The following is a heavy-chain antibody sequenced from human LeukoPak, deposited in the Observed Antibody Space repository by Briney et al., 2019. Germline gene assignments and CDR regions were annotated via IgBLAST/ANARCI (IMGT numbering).Heavy chain of an antibody. D-gene: IGHD2/OR15-2a*01. CDR3: AKNFHRLQPYYFDY. J-gene: IGHJ4*02. V-gene: IGHV3-7*01. Sequence: QPGGSLRLSCAASGFTFSSYWMSWVRQAPGKGLEWVANIKQDGSEKYYVDSVKGRFTISRDNAKNSLYLQMNSLRAEDTAVYYCAKNFHRLQPYYFDYWGQGTLVTVSS. CDR2: IKQDGSEK. CDR1: GFTFSSYW.